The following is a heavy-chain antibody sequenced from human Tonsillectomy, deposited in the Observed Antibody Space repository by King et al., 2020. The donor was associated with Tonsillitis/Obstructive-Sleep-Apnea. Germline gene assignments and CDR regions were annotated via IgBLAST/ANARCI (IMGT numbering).Heavy chain of an antibody. CDR1: GGSFSGYY. V-gene: IGHV4-34*01. CDR2: IIHSAIT. Sequence: VQLQQWGAGLLNPSETLSLTCAVYGGSFSGYYWNWIRRPPWKGLEWIGEIIHSAITNYNPSLKIRVTLSVDTSKNQFSLKLSSVTAADTAVYYCARGRGPDYWGQGTLVTVSS. J-gene: IGHJ4*02. CDR3: ARGRGPDY.